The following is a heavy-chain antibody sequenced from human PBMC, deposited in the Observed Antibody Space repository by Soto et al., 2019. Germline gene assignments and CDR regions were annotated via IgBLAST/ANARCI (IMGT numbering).Heavy chain of an antibody. D-gene: IGHD7-27*01. CDR1: GFPFSSYD. CDR2: ITTGGGST. J-gene: IGHJ4*02. V-gene: IGHV3-23*01. CDR3: AKHWED. Sequence: EGQLLESWGGLVQPGRSLRLSCVGSGFPFSSYDMSWVRQAPGKGLEWVSSITTGGGSTYYADSAKGRFTISRDKSESTLYLQMNSLRVDDTAIYYCAKHWEDWGQGTLITVSS.